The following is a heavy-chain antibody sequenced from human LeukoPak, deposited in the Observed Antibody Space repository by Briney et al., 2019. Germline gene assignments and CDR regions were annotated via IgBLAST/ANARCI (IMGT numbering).Heavy chain of an antibody. J-gene: IGHJ4*02. D-gene: IGHD3-22*01. CDR1: GFSFSSYA. CDR2: MSSSDDGR. CDR3: AKDGKYYYDSSGYCFGY. Sequence: PGGSLRPSCATSGFSFSSYAMSWVRQAPGKGLEWVSAMSSSDDGRYYADSVKGRFTISRDNSKNTLYLQMNSLRAEDTAVYYCAKDGKYYYDSSGYCFGYWGQGTLVTVSS. V-gene: IGHV3-23*01.